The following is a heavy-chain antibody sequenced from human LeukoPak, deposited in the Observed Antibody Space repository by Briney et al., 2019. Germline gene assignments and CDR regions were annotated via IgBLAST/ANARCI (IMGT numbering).Heavy chain of an antibody. CDR2: ISYTGTYI. Sequence: GGSLRLSCAASAFSLSAYNMNWVRQAPGKGLVWVSSISYTGTYIYYADSVKGRFTISRDNAQNSLYLQMNSLRAEDTAIYYCVRDRGTYRPIDYWGQGTLVTVSS. CDR1: AFSLSAYN. J-gene: IGHJ4*02. D-gene: IGHD1-26*01. CDR3: VRDRGTYRPIDY. V-gene: IGHV3-21*04.